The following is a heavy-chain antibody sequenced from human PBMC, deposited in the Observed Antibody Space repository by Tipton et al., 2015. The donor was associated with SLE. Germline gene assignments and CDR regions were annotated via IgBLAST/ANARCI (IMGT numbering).Heavy chain of an antibody. D-gene: IGHD6-13*01. Sequence: GLVKPSETLSLTCTVSGGSISSYYWSWIRQPPGKGLEWIGYIYYSGSTNYNPSLKSRVTISVDTSKNQFSLKLSSVTAADTAVYYCARREAAAALPFDYWGQGTLVTVSS. J-gene: IGHJ4*02. CDR2: IYYSGST. V-gene: IGHV4-59*12. CDR1: GGSISSYY. CDR3: ARREAAAALPFDY.